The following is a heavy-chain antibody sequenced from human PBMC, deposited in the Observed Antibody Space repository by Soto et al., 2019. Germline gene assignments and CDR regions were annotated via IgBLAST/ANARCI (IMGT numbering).Heavy chain of an antibody. D-gene: IGHD1-26*01. CDR1: GGTFSSYA. J-gene: IGHJ6*02. V-gene: IGHV1-69*13. Sequence: SVKVSCKASGGTFSSYAISWVRQAPGQGLEWMGGIIPIFGTANYAQKFQGRVTITADESTSTAYMELSSLRSEDTAVYYCARDGSIVGATPFYYYYGMDVWGQGTTVTVSS. CDR3: ARDGSIVGATPFYYYYGMDV. CDR2: IIPIFGTA.